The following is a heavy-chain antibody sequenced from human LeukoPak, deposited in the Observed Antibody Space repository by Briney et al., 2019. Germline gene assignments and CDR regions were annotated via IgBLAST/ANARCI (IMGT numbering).Heavy chain of an antibody. CDR1: GYTFTSYD. D-gene: IGHD1-7*01. CDR2: TNPNSGNT. Sequence: GASVKVSCKASGYTFTSYDINWVRQATGQGLEWMGWTNPNSGNTGYAQKFQGRVTMTRNTSISTAYMELSSLRSEDTAVYYCARGGVSGTTAAYYYYGMDVWGQGTTVTVSS. V-gene: IGHV1-8*01. CDR3: ARGGVSGTTAAYYYYGMDV. J-gene: IGHJ6*02.